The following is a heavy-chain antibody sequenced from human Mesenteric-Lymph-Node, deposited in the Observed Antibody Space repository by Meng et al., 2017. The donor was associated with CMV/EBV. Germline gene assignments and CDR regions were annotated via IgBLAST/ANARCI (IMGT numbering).Heavy chain of an antibody. CDR1: GFTFKNYT. V-gene: IGHV3-21*01. J-gene: IGHJ6*02. CDR2: ISSGALYM. CDR3: ASLGIAAAEHYYYGMDV. D-gene: IGHD6-13*01. Sequence: GGSLRLSCAASGFTFKNYTMNWVRQASWVSFISSGALYMYSADSIKGRCAISRDNAKNSLYLQMNSLRAEDTAVYYCASLGIAAAEHYYYGMDVWGQGTTVTVSS.